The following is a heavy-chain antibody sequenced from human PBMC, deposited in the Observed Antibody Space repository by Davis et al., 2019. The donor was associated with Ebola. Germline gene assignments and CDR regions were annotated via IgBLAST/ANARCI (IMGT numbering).Heavy chain of an antibody. V-gene: IGHV3-7*03. CDR2: IKPDGTFR. CDR1: GFSFSSRW. CDR3: AKHGTPTAI. D-gene: IGHD2-2*01. Sequence: GESLKISCAASGFSFSSRWMSWVRQAPGKGLEWVANIKPDGTFRDYLAAVRGRFTISRDNAQNSLDLQMNTLRAEDTAVYFCAKHGTPTAIGGQGTLVTVSS. J-gene: IGHJ4*02.